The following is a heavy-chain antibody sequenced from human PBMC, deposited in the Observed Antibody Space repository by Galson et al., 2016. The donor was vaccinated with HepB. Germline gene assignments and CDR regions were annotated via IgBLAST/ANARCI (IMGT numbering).Heavy chain of an antibody. Sequence: SLRLSCAASGFTFTDYNMTWIRQAPGKGLEWLSYINRDGTFTHYADSVKGRFTISRDNARNSLYLQMIRLRAEDTAVYYCATRQLVLCGQGTLVTVSS. CDR1: GFTFTDYN. D-gene: IGHD6-13*01. J-gene: IGHJ4*02. CDR2: INRDGTFT. V-gene: IGHV3-11*06. CDR3: ATRQLVL.